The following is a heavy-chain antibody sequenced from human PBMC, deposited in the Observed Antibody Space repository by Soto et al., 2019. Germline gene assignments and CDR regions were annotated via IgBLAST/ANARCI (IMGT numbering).Heavy chain of an antibody. CDR1: GGSFSGYY. Sequence: PWETLSLTCAVYGGSFSGYYWSWIRQPPGKGLEWIGEINHSGSTNYNPSLKSRVAISVDTSKNQFSLKLSSATAADTAVYYCARGRYDFWSGRPDAFDIWGQGTMVTVSS. CDR2: INHSGST. CDR3: ARGRYDFWSGRPDAFDI. D-gene: IGHD3-3*01. V-gene: IGHV4-34*01. J-gene: IGHJ3*02.